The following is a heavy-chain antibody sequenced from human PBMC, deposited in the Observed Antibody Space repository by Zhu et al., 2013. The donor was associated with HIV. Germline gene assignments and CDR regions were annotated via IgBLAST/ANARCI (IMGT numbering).Heavy chain of an antibody. CDR2: MNPNSGNT. Sequence: QVLLVQSGAEVKKPGASVKVSCKGSGYTFSNYDINWVRQATGEGLEWMGWMNPNSGNTGYKQTFQGRLSMTRNSSITTAFMELNNLTSEDTATYFCARGKVREGPTSKKMTSFDIVGPRHSGQCLL. V-gene: IGHV1-8*01. CDR1: GYTFSNYD. J-gene: IGHJ3*02. D-gene: IGHD3-10*01. CDR3: ARGKVREGPTSKKMTSFDI.